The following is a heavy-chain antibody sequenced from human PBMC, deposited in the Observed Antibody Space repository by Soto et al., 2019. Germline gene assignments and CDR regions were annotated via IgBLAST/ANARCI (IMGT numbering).Heavy chain of an antibody. D-gene: IGHD3-10*01. CDR1: GNSISTGAYY. J-gene: IGHJ4*02. CDR2: IFYSGNT. Sequence: SETLSLTCTVSGNSISTGAYYWSWLRQHPVKGLEWIGHIFYSGNTHYSPSLESRVTISVDTSKNQFSIKLTSVTVADTAVYYCAREGRSAAPQAGFDLWGQGXLVTVYS. CDR3: AREGRSAAPQAGFDL. V-gene: IGHV4-31*03.